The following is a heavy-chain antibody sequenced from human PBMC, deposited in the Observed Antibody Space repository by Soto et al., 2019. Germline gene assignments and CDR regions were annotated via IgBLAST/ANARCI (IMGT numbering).Heavy chain of an antibody. CDR1: GGTSIDYY. CDR2: VFDSIYDSGST. J-gene: IGHJ4*02. V-gene: IGHV4-59*01. D-gene: IGHD3-10*01. Sequence: SETLSLTCTVSGGTSIDYYWSWIRQPPGKRLEWIGYVFDSIYDSGSTNYNPSFESRVTISVDTSNNRISLNLNSVTAADTAVYYCARGLSPYYYSMWGQGTQVTVSS. CDR3: ARGLSPYYYSM.